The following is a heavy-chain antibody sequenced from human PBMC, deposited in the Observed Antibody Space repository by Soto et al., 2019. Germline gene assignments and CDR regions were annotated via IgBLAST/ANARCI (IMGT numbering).Heavy chain of an antibody. D-gene: IGHD2-15*01. CDR3: ARAQRSSYNWFDP. CDR2: IYHSGST. V-gene: IGHV4-30-2*01. J-gene: IGHJ5*02. Sequence: KTSETLSLTCAVSGGSISSGGYSWSWTRQPPGKGLEWIGYIYHSGSTYYNPSLKSRVTISVDRSKNQFSLKLSSVTAADTAVYYCARAQRSSYNWFDPWGQGTLVTVSS. CDR1: GGSISSGGYS.